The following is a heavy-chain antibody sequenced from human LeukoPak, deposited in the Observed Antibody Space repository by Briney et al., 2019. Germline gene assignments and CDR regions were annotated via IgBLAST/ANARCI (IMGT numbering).Heavy chain of an antibody. CDR2: IYYSGST. CDR1: GGSISSSSYY. Sequence: PSETLSLTCTVSGGSISSSSYYWGWIRQPPGKGLEWIGGIYYSGSTYYNSSLKSQVTISVDTSKNQFSLKLSSVTAADTAVYYCACSVEVPAAGLAFDYWGQGTLVTVSS. V-gene: IGHV4-39*01. CDR3: ACSVEVPAAGLAFDY. D-gene: IGHD2-2*01. J-gene: IGHJ4*02.